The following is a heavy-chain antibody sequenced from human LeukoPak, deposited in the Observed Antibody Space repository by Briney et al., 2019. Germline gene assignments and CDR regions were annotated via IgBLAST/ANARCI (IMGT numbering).Heavy chain of an antibody. D-gene: IGHD5-12*01. Sequence: GGSLRLSCAASGFTFSSYSKNWVRHAPGKGLEWVSFISSSSSYIYYADSVKGRFTISRDKAKISLYLQMTSLRAEDTAVYYCARDHPYHDGYDYVFDYWGQGTLVSVSS. V-gene: IGHV3-21*01. J-gene: IGHJ4*02. CDR2: ISSSSSYI. CDR3: ARDHPYHDGYDYVFDY. CDR1: GFTFSSYS.